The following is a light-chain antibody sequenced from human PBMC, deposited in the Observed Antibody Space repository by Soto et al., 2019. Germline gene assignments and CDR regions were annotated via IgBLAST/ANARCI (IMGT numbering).Light chain of an antibody. CDR2: LCS. Sequence: DILMTQSPLSLPVTPGEPASIACRSSQSLLHSKGYNYLDWYLQKPGQSPQLLIYLCSNRASGVPDRFSGSGSGTDFTLKISRVEAEDVGVYYCMQALQTPLTFGGGTKVEIK. V-gene: IGKV2-28*01. CDR1: QSLLHSKGYNY. CDR3: MQALQTPLT. J-gene: IGKJ4*01.